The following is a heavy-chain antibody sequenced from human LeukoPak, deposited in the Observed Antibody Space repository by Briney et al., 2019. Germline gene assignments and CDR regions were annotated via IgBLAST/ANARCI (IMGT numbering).Heavy chain of an antibody. CDR1: GGTFSSYA. D-gene: IGHD3-22*01. CDR3: ARGEYYYDSSGYYRFDY. CDR2: IIPIFGTA. J-gene: IGHJ4*02. Sequence: SVKVSCKASGGTFSSYAISWVRQAPGQGLEWMGGIIPIFGTANYAQKFQGRVTITADESTSTAYMVLSSLRSEDTAVYYCARGEYYYDSSGYYRFDYWGQGTLVTVSS. V-gene: IGHV1-69*13.